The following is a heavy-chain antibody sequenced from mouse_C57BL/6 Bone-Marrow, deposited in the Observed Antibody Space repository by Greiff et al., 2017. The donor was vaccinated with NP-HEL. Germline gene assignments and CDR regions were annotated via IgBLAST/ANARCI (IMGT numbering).Heavy chain of an antibody. V-gene: IGHV7-1*01. D-gene: IGHD1-1*01. CDR3: ARDAFMMDY. Sequence: EVKLVESGGGLVQPGRSLRLSCATSGFTFSDFYMEWVRQAPGQGLEWIAASRNKANDNTSEYSATVKGRFIVSRDTSQSILYLQMNALRAEDTAIYYCARDAFMMDYWGQGTSVTVSS. CDR1: GFTFSDFY. CDR2: SRNKANDNTS. J-gene: IGHJ4*01.